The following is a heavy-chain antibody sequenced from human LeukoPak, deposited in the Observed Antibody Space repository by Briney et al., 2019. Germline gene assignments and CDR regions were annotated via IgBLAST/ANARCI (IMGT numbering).Heavy chain of an antibody. CDR2: ISWNSGSI. V-gene: IGHV3-9*01. CDR1: GFTFDDYA. Sequence: GGSLRLSCAASGFTFDDYAMHWVRQAPGKGLERVSVISWNSGSIAYADSVKGRFTISRDNAKNSLYLQMNSLRAEDTALYYCAKDVGDGYTEFDYWGQGTLVTVSS. J-gene: IGHJ4*02. D-gene: IGHD5-24*01. CDR3: AKDVGDGYTEFDY.